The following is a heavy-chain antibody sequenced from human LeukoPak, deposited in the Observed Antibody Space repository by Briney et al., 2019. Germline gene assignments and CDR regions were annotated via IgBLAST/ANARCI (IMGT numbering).Heavy chain of an antibody. V-gene: IGHV3-9*01. Sequence: GGSLRLSCAASGFTFDDYAMHWVRQAPGKGLEWVSGISWNSGSIGYADSVKGRFTISRDNAKNSLYLQMNSLRAEDTAVYYCARGNAGHYFDYWGQGTLVTVSS. J-gene: IGHJ4*02. CDR3: ARGNAGHYFDY. CDR1: GFTFDDYA. CDR2: ISWNSGSI.